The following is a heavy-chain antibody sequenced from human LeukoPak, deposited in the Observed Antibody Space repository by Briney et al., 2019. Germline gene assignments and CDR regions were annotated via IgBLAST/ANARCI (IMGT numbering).Heavy chain of an antibody. J-gene: IGHJ4*02. D-gene: IGHD6-13*01. CDR2: LSGSGETT. CDR3: AKGSLISSWSRGFDY. CDR1: GFTFSSYA. V-gene: IGHV3-23*01. Sequence: QAGGSLRLSCAASGFTFSSYAMIWVRQAPGKGLEWVSALSGSGETTYYADSVKGRFTISRDNSKNTLYLQMNSLRAEDTAIYYCAKGSLISSWSRGFDYWGQGTLVTVSS.